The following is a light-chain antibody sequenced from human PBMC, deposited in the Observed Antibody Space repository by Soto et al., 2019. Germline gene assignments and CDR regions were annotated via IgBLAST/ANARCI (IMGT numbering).Light chain of an antibody. CDR2: AAS. CDR3: QQSYSTIT. J-gene: IGKJ5*01. Sequence: DIQMTQSPSTLSGSVGDRVTITCRASQSISSYLNWYQQKPGKAPKLLIYAASSLQSGVPSRFSGSGSGTDFTLTISSLQPEDFATYYCQQSYSTITFGQGTRLEIK. V-gene: IGKV1-39*01. CDR1: QSISSY.